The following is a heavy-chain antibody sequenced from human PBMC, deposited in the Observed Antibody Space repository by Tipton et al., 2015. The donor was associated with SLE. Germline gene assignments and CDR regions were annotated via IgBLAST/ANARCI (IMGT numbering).Heavy chain of an antibody. CDR2: VFYSGNT. Sequence: SLTCSVSGGSISTTDHYWGWIRQPPGKGLEWIGSVFYSGNTYYNESLQSRVTISIDTSKNHFSLKLYSVTAADTAVYYCARGGRGDGGNPFDPWGQGTLVTVSS. CDR1: GGSISTTDHY. CDR3: ARGGRGDGGNPFDP. D-gene: IGHD4-23*01. V-gene: IGHV4-39*07. J-gene: IGHJ5*02.